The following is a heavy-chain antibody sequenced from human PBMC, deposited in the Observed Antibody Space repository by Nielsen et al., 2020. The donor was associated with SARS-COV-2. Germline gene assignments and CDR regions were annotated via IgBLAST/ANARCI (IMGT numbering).Heavy chain of an antibody. CDR1: GFTFSSYA. D-gene: IGHD3-10*01. J-gene: IGHJ3*02. CDR3: ARDNGAAFDI. Sequence: GGSLRLSCAASGFTFSSYAMHWVRQAPGQGRDWWAVISYDGSNKYYADSVKGRFTISRDNSKNPLYLQMNSLRAEDTAVYYCARDNGAAFDIWGQGTMVTVSS. V-gene: IGHV3-30*04. CDR2: ISYDGSNK.